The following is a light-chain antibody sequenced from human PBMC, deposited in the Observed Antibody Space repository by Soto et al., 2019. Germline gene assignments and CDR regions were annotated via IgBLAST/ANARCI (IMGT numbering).Light chain of an antibody. J-gene: IGKJ1*01. Sequence: DIQMTQSPSSLSASVGDRVTITCQASQDISNYLNWYQQKPGKAPKLLIYDASNLETGVPSRFSGSGSGTDFTFTISSLQPEDIATYYCQQYDNLLLTWTFGQGTKVEIK. V-gene: IGKV1-33*01. CDR1: QDISNY. CDR3: QQYDNLLLTWT. CDR2: DAS.